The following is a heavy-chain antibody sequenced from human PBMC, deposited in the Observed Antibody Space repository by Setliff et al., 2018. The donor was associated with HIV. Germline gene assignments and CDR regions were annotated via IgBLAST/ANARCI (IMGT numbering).Heavy chain of an antibody. D-gene: IGHD3-3*01. V-gene: IGHV4-59*11. J-gene: IGHJ6*03. Sequence: KPSETLSLTCTVSGVSITSHYWSWIRQPPGTGLEWMGYNYYSGTTNYNPSLKSRVSISLDTSKKQVSLKLNSVTAADTAVYYCARGLTIFGVATPGIYSFMDVWGKGTTVTVSS. CDR3: ARGLTIFGVATPGIYSFMDV. CDR1: GVSITSHY. CDR2: NYYSGTT.